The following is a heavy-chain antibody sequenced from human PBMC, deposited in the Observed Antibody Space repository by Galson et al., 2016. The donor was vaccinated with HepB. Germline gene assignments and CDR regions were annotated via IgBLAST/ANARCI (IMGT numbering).Heavy chain of an antibody. V-gene: IGHV4-30-4*01. Sequence: TLSLTCTVSGGSISSDVYYWSWFRQPPGKGLEWIAYIYSGGSTHYNPSLRSRSFISVDPPKNQFSLNLNSVTAADTAVYYCARGPTVTTDFWGQGTLVTVSS. D-gene: IGHD4-17*01. CDR1: GGSISSDVYY. J-gene: IGHJ4*02. CDR3: ARGPTVTTDF. CDR2: IYSGGST.